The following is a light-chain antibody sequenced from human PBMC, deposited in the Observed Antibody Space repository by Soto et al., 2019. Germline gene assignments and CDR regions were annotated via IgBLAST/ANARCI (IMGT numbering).Light chain of an antibody. CDR1: SSDVGGYNY. CDR2: DVS. J-gene: IGLJ2*01. CDR3: WSSAGSYTRV. V-gene: IGLV2-11*01. Sequence: QSALTQPRSVSGSPGQSVTISCTGTSSDVGGYNYVSWYQQHPGKAPKLMIYDVSKRPSGVPDRFSGSKSGNTASLTISGLQSDDEDYYYCWSSAGSYTRVFGGGTKVTVL.